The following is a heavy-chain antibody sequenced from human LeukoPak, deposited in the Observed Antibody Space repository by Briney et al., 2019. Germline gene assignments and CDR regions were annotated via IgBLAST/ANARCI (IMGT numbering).Heavy chain of an antibody. Sequence: SETLSLTCAVYGGSFSGYYWSWIRQPPGKGLEWIGEINHSGSTNYNPSFKSRVTISVDTSKNQFSLKLSSVTAADTAVYYCARGRIRYCSSTSCYPFDYWGQGTLVTVSS. CDR1: GGSFSGYY. D-gene: IGHD2-2*01. CDR3: ARGRIRYCSSTSCYPFDY. V-gene: IGHV4-34*01. J-gene: IGHJ4*02. CDR2: INHSGST.